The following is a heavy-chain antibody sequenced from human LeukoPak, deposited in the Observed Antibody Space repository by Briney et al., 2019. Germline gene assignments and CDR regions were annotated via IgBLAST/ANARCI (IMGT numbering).Heavy chain of an antibody. J-gene: IGHJ5*02. D-gene: IGHD2-2*01. CDR2: ISAYNGNT. CDR1: GYTFTSYG. CDR3: ARAVVPAANRGFDP. V-gene: IGHV1-18*01. Sequence: ASVKVSCKASGYTFTSYGISWVRQAPGQGPEWMGWISAYNGNTNYAQKPQGRVTMTTDTSTSTAYMELRSLRSDDTAVYYCARAVVPAANRGFDPWGQGTLVTVSS.